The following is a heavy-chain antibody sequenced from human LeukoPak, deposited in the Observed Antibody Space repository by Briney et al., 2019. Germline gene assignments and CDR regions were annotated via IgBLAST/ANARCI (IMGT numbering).Heavy chain of an antibody. CDR3: ARDPGGRDDYFDY. CDR2: IKQDGSEK. D-gene: IGHD2-15*01. J-gene: IGHJ4*02. Sequence: HPGGSLRLSCAASGFTFSSYWMSWVRQAPGKGLEWVANIKQDGSEKYYVDSVKGRFTISRDNAKNSLYLQMNTLRAEDTAVYYCARDPGGRDDYFDYWGQGTLVTVSS. CDR1: GFTFSSYW. V-gene: IGHV3-7*01.